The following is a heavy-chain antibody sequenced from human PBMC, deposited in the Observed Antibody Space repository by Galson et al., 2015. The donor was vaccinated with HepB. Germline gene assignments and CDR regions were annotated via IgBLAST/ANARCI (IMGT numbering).Heavy chain of an antibody. Sequence: PALVKPTQTLTLTCTFSGFSLSTSGVGVGWIRQPPRKALEWLALIYWDDDKRYSPSLKSRLTITKDTSKNQVVLTMTNMDPVDTATYYCAHRRDGYNHYYFDYWGQGTLVTVSS. CDR2: IYWDDDK. J-gene: IGHJ4*02. V-gene: IGHV2-5*02. CDR1: GFSLSTSGVG. CDR3: AHRRDGYNHYYFDY. D-gene: IGHD5-24*01.